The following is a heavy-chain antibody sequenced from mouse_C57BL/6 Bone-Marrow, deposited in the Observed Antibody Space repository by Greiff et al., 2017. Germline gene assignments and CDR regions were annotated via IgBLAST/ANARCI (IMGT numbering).Heavy chain of an antibody. CDR2: ISTGGSYT. CDR1: GFTFSSFA. J-gene: IGHJ2*01. V-gene: IGHV5-9-3*01. D-gene: IGHD6-2*01. Sequence: EVQLVESGGGLVKPGGSLKLSCAASGFTFSSFAMSWVRQTPEKRLGWVASISTGGSYTYYPDSVKGRFNISRDNAKNTLYLQMSSLRSEDTAMYYCARFSVAYFDYWGQGTTLTVSS. CDR3: ARFSVAYFDY.